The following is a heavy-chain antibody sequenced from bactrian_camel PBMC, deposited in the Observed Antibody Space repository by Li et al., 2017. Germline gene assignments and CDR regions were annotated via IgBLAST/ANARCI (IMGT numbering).Heavy chain of an antibody. V-gene: IGHV3S53*01. CDR1: GFAFDVSY. D-gene: IGHD1*01. J-gene: IGHJ4*01. Sequence: HVQLVESGGGSIQRGGSLRLSCSASGFAFDVSYMGWYRQASGDGCDLVSTISRDGSTYYADSVKGRFTISKDNSKNTLYLQMNSLQPEDSAIYYCAAEHKENYDGLWSDAADYNYWGRGTQVTVS. CDR3: AAEHKENYDGLWSDAADYNY. CDR2: ISRDGST.